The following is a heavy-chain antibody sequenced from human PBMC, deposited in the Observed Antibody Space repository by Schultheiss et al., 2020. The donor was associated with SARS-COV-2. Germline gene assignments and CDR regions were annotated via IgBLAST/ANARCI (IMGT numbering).Heavy chain of an antibody. V-gene: IGHV4-4*02. J-gene: IGHJ6*02. D-gene: IGHD2-15*01. Sequence: SETLSLTCAVSGGSISSSNWWSWVRQPPGKGLEWIGEINHSGSTNYNPSLKSRLTISGDTSKNQFSLKLSSVTAADTAVYYCARGAYSTAMDVWGQGTTVTVSS. CDR2: INHSGST. CDR1: GGSISSSNW. CDR3: ARGAYSTAMDV.